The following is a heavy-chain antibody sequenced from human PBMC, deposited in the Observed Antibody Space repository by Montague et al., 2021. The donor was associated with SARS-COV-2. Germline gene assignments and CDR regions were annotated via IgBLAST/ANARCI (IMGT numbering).Heavy chain of an antibody. CDR1: GYTFPTDW. CDR3: ATTRGSTFGYAS. Sequence: QSGAEVKAPGESLTISCENSGYTFPTDWIGWVRQMPGKGLQWVGIIYPRDSDTRYSPSFAGQVTISADTSMNTAYLHWSSLKASDSGMYYCATTRGSTFGYASWGQGTLVTVSS. CDR2: IYPRDSDT. J-gene: IGHJ5*02. D-gene: IGHD2/OR15-2a*01. V-gene: IGHV5-51*01.